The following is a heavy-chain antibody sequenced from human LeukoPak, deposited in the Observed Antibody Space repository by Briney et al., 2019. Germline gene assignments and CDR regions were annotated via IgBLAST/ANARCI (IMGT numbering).Heavy chain of an antibody. CDR1: GGSFSGYY. V-gene: IGHV4-34*01. CDR3: ARGLGAYGSGSYLDY. D-gene: IGHD3-10*01. CDR2: INHSGST. Sequence: SETLSLTCAVYGGSFSGYYWSWIRQPPRKGLEWIGEINHSGSTNYNPSRKSRVTISVDTSKNQFSLKLSSVTAADTAVYYCARGLGAYGSGSYLDYWGQGTLVTVSS. J-gene: IGHJ4*02.